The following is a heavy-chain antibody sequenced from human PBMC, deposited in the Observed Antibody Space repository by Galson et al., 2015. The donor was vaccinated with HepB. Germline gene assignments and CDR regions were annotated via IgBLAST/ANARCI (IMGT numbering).Heavy chain of an antibody. Sequence: TLSLTCAVYGGSFSGYYWSWIRQPPGKGLEWTGEINHSGSTNYNPSLKSRVTISVDTSKNQFSLKLSSVTAADTAVYYCARGDYCSSTSCWEGTYNWFDPWGQGTLVTVSS. V-gene: IGHV4-34*01. J-gene: IGHJ5*02. CDR3: ARGDYCSSTSCWEGTYNWFDP. D-gene: IGHD2-2*01. CDR1: GGSFSGYY. CDR2: INHSGST.